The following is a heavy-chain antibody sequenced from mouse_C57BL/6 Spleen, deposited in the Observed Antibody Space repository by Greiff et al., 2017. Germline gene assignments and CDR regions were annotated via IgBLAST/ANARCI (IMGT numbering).Heavy chain of an antibody. CDR3: ARTTGTPLDY. CDR2: ISSGSSTI. J-gene: IGHJ2*01. Sequence: EVMLVESGGGLVKPGGSLKLSCAASGFTFSDYGMHWVRQAPEKGLEWVAYISSGSSTIYYADTVKGRFTISRDNAKNTLSLQMTSLRSEDTAMYYCARTTGTPLDYWGQGATLTVSS. CDR1: GFTFSDYG. D-gene: IGHD4-1*02. V-gene: IGHV5-17*01.